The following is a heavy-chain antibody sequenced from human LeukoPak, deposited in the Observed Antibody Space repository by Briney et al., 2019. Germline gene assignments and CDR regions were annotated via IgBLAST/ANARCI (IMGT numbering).Heavy chain of an antibody. CDR2: ISSSGSTI. J-gene: IGHJ4*02. D-gene: IGHD1-26*01. V-gene: IGHV3-48*03. CDR3: AKDRLGALLYFDS. Sequence: GGSLRLSCAASEFTLSSYEMNWVRRAPGEGLEWVSYISSSGSTIYYADSVKGRFTISRDNAKNSLYLQMNSLRAEDTAVYSCAKDRLGALLYFDSWGQGTLVTVSS. CDR1: EFTLSSYE.